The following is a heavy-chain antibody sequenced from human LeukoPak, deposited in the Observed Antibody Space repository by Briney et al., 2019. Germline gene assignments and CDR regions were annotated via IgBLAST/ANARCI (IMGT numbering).Heavy chain of an antibody. CDR3: STATSYGGIDY. J-gene: IGHJ4*02. D-gene: IGHD4/OR15-4a*01. V-gene: IGHV4-59*05. Sequence: SETLSLTCTVSGGSISGYYWSWVRQPPGKGMEWIGSIYYSGSTYYNPSLKSRVTISVDTSKNQFSLNLNSVTAADTTVYYCSTATSYGGIDYWGQGTLVTVSS. CDR1: GGSISGYY. CDR2: IYYSGST.